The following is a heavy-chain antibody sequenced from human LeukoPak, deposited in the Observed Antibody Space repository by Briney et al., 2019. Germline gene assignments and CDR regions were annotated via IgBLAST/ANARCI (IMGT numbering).Heavy chain of an antibody. CDR3: TRGQGLYF. D-gene: IGHD2-8*01. CDR2: VRRKTYGGAA. Sequence: PGGSLRLSRTGSGFTFSDSTMTWFRQAPGRGPEWVGFVRRKTYGGAALYAASVKGRFIITRDDSTSTAYLQMNNLKIEDTGVYYCTRGQGLYFWGRGTLVTVSS. V-gene: IGHV3-49*03. J-gene: IGHJ2*01. CDR1: GFTFSDST.